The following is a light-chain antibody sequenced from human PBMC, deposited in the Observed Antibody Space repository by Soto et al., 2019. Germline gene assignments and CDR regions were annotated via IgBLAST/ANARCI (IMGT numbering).Light chain of an antibody. CDR1: QTTSPKY. CDR3: QHFGSSPPVI. CDR2: GAS. V-gene: IGKV3-20*01. Sequence: EIELTQSPGTLSLSPGESATLSCRVSQTTSPKYVAWYQQRRGLAPRLLVYGASKRAAGIPDRFRGSGSGSEFSLTISGLEPEDFAVYFCQHFGSSPPVIFVQGTRLDVK. J-gene: IGKJ5*01.